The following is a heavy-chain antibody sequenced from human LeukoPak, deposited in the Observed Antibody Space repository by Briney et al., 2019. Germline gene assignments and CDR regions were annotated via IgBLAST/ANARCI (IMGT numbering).Heavy chain of an antibody. CDR3: ARVPSSSTSWGMDV. D-gene: IGHD2-2*01. CDR2: INHSGST. Sequence: PSETLSLTCAVYGGSFSGYYWSWIRQPPGKGLEWIGEINHSGSTNYNPSLKSRVTISVDTSKNQFSLKLSPVTAADTAVYYCARVPSSSTSWGMDVWGQGTTVTVSS. J-gene: IGHJ6*02. V-gene: IGHV4-34*01. CDR1: GGSFSGYY.